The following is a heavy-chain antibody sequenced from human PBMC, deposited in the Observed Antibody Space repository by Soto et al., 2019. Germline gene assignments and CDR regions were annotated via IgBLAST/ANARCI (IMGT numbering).Heavy chain of an antibody. V-gene: IGHV4-59*08. CDR3: ARARPGRAVDGWFDP. J-gene: IGHJ5*02. CDR1: GGSISSYY. CDR2: IYYSGSI. Sequence: SETLSLTCAVSGGSISSYYWSWIRQPPGKGLEWIGYIYYSGSINYNPSLKSRVTISVDTSKNQFSLKLSSVTAADTAVYYCARARPGRAVDGWFDPWGQGTLVTVSS. D-gene: IGHD6-19*01.